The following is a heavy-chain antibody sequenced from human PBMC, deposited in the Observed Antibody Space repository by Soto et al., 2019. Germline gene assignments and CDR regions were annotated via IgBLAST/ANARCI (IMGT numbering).Heavy chain of an antibody. CDR3: KRYQPVLFFDY. CDR2: INSDGSTT. D-gene: IGHD3-3*01. V-gene: IGHV3-74*01. Sequence: GGSLRLSCAASGFTFSIYWMHWVRQVPGKGLVWVSRINSDGSTTTYADSVKGRFTISRDNAKNTVYLQMNSLRAEDTAVYYCKRYQPVLFFDYGGQETLVTAPS. CDR1: GFTFSIYW. J-gene: IGHJ4*02.